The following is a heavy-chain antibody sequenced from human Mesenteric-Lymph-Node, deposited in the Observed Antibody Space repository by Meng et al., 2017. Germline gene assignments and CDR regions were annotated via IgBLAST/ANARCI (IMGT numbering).Heavy chain of an antibody. CDR3: ARDEKFPDYGDYGMDV. Sequence: GGSLRLSCAASGFTFSSHAMSWVRQAPGKGLEWVSSISNSGAATYYALSVKGRFTISRDNSKNTLYPQMNSLRAEDTAVYYCARDEKFPDYGDYGMDVWGQGTTVTVSS. V-gene: IGHV3-23*01. CDR2: ISNSGAAT. J-gene: IGHJ6*02. CDR1: GFTFSSHA. D-gene: IGHD4-17*01.